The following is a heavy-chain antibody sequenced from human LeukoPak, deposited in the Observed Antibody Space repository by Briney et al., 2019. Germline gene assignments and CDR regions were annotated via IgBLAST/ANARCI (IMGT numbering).Heavy chain of an antibody. Sequence: SETLSLTCSVSGYSLRNGYHWAWFRQPPGKRLEWLGSVSLSGSPYDNLSFKSRVSMSVDASKNQFSLKMRAVTAADSAVYFCARSEINDYSRFWGQGILVTVSS. CDR1: GYSLRNGYH. CDR3: ARSEINDYSRF. J-gene: IGHJ4*02. D-gene: IGHD4-11*01. V-gene: IGHV4-38-2*02. CDR2: VSLSGSP.